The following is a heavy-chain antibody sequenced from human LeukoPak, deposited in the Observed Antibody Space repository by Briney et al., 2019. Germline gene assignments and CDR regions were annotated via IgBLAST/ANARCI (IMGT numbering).Heavy chain of an antibody. D-gene: IGHD2-2*02. CDR1: GGSISSDH. CDR3: ARGRVLPAAIGKGYYFSY. Sequence: PAETLSLPCTVSGGSISSDHWSWIRQSPGKGLEWIGYVFDTGSTNYNPSLKSRITISLDTSKNQFSLKLTSVTAADTAVYYCARGRVLPAAIGKGYYFSYWGQGTRVTFSS. V-gene: IGHV4-59*01. CDR2: VFDTGST. J-gene: IGHJ1*01.